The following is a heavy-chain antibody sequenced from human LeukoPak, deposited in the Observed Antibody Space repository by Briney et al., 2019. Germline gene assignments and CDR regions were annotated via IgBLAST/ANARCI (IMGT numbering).Heavy chain of an antibody. CDR1: VGSLSSDK. V-gene: IGHV4-59*01. D-gene: IGHD3-3*01. CDR2: IYYSGST. J-gene: IGHJ4*02. Sequence: SETLSLTSIVSVGSLSSDKWSWIRQPPGKGLGWIGYIYYSGSTNYNPSLKSRVTISVDTSKNQFSLKLSSVTAADTAVYYCAREAQGFWSGYFDYWGQGTLVTVSS. CDR3: AREAQGFWSGYFDY.